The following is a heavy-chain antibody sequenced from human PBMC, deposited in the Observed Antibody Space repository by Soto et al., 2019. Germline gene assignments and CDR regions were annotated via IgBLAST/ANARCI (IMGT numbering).Heavy chain of an antibody. D-gene: IGHD3-22*01. CDR1: GDTFSSYA. Sequence: QVQLVQSGAEVKKPGSSVKVSCKASGDTFSSYAISWVRQAPGQGLEWMGGIIPIFGTANYAQKFQGRVTITADASTSRDYVELSSLRSEDTAVYYCAREYYYDSSGYYANWGQGTLVTVSS. CDR2: IIPIFGTA. CDR3: AREYYYDSSGYYAN. J-gene: IGHJ4*02. V-gene: IGHV1-69*12.